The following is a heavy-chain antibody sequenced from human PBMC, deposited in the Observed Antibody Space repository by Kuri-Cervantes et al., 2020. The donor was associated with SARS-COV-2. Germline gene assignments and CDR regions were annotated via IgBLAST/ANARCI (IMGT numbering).Heavy chain of an antibody. Sequence: SETLSLTCTVSGGSISSYYWSWIRQPPGKGLEWIGNIFYSGNTNYNPSLKSRVTISVDTSKNQFSLKLSSVTAADTAVYYCARSEAGYSSRWYYDYWGQGTLVTVSS. CDR2: IFYSGNT. D-gene: IGHD6-13*01. CDR1: GGSISSYY. V-gene: IGHV4-59*08. CDR3: ARSEAGYSSRWYYDY. J-gene: IGHJ4*02.